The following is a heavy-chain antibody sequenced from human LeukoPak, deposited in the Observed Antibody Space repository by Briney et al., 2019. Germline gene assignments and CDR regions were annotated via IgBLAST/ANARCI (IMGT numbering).Heavy chain of an antibody. CDR2: IYSSGST. CDR1: GCSISSYY. D-gene: IGHD3-10*01. V-gene: IGHV4-4*07. J-gene: IGHJ3*02. CDR3: ARVPHYYGSGSYSYQDAFDI. Sequence: SETLSLTCTGSGCSISSYYWSWIRQPAGKGLEWIGRIYSSGSTNYNPSLKSRVTMSVDTSKNQFSLKLSSVTAADTAVYYCARVPHYYGSGSYSYQDAFDIWGQGTMVTVSS.